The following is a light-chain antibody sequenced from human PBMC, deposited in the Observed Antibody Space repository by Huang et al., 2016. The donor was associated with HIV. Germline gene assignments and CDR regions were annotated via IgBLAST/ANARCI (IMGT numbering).Light chain of an antibody. Sequence: EIVLTQSPGTLSLSPGERATLSCRASQSVSSSYLAWYQQKPGQAPRLLIYGASSRATGIPDRFSGSGSGTDFTRTISRLEPEDFVVYYCQQYGSSPLTFGGGTKVEIK. CDR2: GAS. V-gene: IGKV3-20*01. CDR1: QSVSSSY. J-gene: IGKJ4*01. CDR3: QQYGSSPLT.